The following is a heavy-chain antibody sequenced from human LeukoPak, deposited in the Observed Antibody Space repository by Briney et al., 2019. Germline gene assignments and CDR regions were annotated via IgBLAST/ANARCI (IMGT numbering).Heavy chain of an antibody. CDR2: ISSSSSHT. CDR3: AKLILISADD. CDR1: GFTFSNYS. D-gene: IGHD3-22*01. J-gene: IGHJ4*02. V-gene: IGHV3-21*01. Sequence: GGSLRLSCVGSGFTFSNYSMKWVRQAPGKGLEWVSSISSSSSHTYYADSVKGRFTISRDNAKNAVYLQMNSRTADDTAVYYCAKLILISADDWGQGTLVSVSS.